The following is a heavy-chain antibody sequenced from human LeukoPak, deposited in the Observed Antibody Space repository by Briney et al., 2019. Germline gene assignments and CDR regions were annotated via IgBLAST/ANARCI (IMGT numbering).Heavy chain of an antibody. V-gene: IGHV3-66*01. CDR2: IYSGGDT. J-gene: IGHJ4*02. Sequence: GGSLRLSCAASGFIHSSIYMSWVRQAPGEAVEWVSVIYSGGDTYYADSVKGRFTISRDNSKNTLYLQMSSLRAEDTALYFCARERGRGVISPYFDSWGQGTLVTVSS. D-gene: IGHD3-10*01. CDR1: GFIHSSIY. CDR3: ARERGRGVISPYFDS.